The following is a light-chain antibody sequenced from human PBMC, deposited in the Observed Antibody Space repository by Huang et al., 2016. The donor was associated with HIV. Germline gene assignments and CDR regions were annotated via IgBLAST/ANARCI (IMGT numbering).Light chain of an antibody. Sequence: IVMTPSPATLSVSPGDRVTLSCRANRSVSTNLAWYQQRPGQSPRLLIYGSATRAPGVPARFSGSGSGTDFSLTISSLQSEDFALYYCHQYNNWLLSFGGGTRVDI. J-gene: IGKJ4*01. CDR3: HQYNNWLLS. CDR2: GSA. CDR1: RSVSTN. V-gene: IGKV3-15*01.